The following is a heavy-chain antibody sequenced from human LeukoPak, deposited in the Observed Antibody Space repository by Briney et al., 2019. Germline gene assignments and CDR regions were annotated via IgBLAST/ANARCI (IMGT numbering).Heavy chain of an antibody. CDR2: IKSDEITT. CDR1: GFTFSSYYW. CDR3: ARGARTAYYFDY. J-gene: IGHJ4*02. V-gene: IGHV3-74*01. D-gene: IGHD2-21*02. Sequence: PGGSLRLSCAASGFTFSSYYWMHWVRQAPGKGLVWVSRIKSDEITTNYADSVKGRFTISRDNAKNTLYLQMNSPRAEDTAVYYCARGARTAYYFDYWGQGTLVTVSS.